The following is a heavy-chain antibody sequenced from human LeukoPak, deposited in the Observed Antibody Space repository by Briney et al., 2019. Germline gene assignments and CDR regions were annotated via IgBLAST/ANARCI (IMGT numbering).Heavy chain of an antibody. V-gene: IGHV3-7*05. CDR2: IKPDGSEK. CDR1: GFPFSSYW. Sequence: GGSLRFSCAASGFPFSSYWMSWVRQAPGKGLEWVANIKPDGSEKSYVDSVKGRFTISRDNAKNSLYLQMNSLRAEDTAVYYCARGQMAGYWGQGTLVTVSS. CDR3: ARGQMAGY. D-gene: IGHD5-24*01. J-gene: IGHJ4*02.